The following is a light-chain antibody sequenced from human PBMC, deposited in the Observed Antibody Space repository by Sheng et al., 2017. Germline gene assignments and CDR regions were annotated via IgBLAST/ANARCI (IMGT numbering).Light chain of an antibody. J-gene: IGKJ2*01. CDR3: QQYDNLPYT. CDR2: DAS. CDR1: QDITNY. V-gene: IGKV1-33*01. Sequence: DIQLTQSPSFLSVSVGDRVTITCQASQDITNYLHWYQQRPGNAPNLLISDASNLETGVPSRFSGSGSGTDFTFTISSLQPEDIATYYCQQYDNLPYTFGQGTKLEIK.